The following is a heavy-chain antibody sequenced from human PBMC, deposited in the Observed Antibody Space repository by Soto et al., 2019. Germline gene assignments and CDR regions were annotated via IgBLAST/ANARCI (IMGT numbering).Heavy chain of an antibody. D-gene: IGHD3-3*01. CDR1: GFTFSSYA. CDR3: AREVRVRGFAFDI. V-gene: IGHV3-64*01. J-gene: IGHJ3*02. Sequence: PGGSLRLSCAASGFTFSSYAMHWVRQAPGKGLEYVSTISRNGGSTYYANSVKGRFTISRDNSKNSLYLQMNSLRDEDTAIYYCAREVRVRGFAFDIWGQGTMVTVSS. CDR2: ISRNGGST.